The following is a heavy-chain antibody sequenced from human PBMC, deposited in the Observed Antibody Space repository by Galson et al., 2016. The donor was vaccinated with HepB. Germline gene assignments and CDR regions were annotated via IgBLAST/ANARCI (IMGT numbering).Heavy chain of an antibody. J-gene: IGHJ4*02. D-gene: IGHD4-17*01. CDR1: GFTFSSYW. V-gene: IGHV3-74*01. CDR2: INSDGSNT. Sequence: SLRLSCAASGFTFSSYWMHWVRQAPGKGLVWVSRINSDGSNTACADSVKGRFTISRDNAKNTLYLQMNSLRGEDTAVYYCARGPYCDYVIDYWGQGTLVTVSS. CDR3: ARGPYCDYVIDY.